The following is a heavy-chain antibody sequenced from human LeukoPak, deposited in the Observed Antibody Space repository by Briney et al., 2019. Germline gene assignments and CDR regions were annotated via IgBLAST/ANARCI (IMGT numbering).Heavy chain of an antibody. V-gene: IGHV4-59*01. CDR2: IYYSGST. D-gene: IGHD6-13*01. CDR1: GGSISSYY. CDR3: ARGHSSSWYTGGY. J-gene: IGHJ4*02. Sequence: SETLSLTCTVSGGSISSYYLSWIRQPPGKGLEWIGYIYYSGSTNYNPSLKSRVTISVDTSKNQFSLKLSSVTAADTAVYYCARGHSSSWYTGGYWGQGTLVTVSS.